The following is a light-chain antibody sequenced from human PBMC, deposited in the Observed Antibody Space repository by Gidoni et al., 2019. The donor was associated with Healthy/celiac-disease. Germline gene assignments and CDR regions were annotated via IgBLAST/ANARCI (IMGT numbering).Light chain of an antibody. J-gene: IGLJ2*01. Sequence: QSALTQPPSAPGSPGQSVTISCTGTSSDVGGYNYVSWYQQHPGKAPKLMIYEVSKRPSGVPDRFSGSKSGNTASLTVSGLQDEDEADYYCSSYAGSNNFEVFGGGTKLTVL. CDR1: SSDVGGYNY. CDR3: SSYAGSNNFEV. CDR2: EVS. V-gene: IGLV2-8*01.